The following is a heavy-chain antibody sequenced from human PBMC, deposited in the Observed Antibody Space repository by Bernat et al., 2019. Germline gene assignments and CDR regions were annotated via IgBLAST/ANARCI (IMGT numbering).Heavy chain of an antibody. V-gene: IGHV3-30*03. D-gene: IGHD3-22*01. J-gene: IGHJ3*02. CDR2: ITYDGSNK. CDR3: AWSLNYDVGGI. CDR1: GFTFSSYG. Sequence: QVQLVESGGGVVQPGRSLRLSCAASGFTFSSYGMHWVRQAPGKGLEWVAVITYDGSNKYYADSVKGRFTISRDNSKNTLYLQMNSLRAEDTAVYYCAWSLNYDVGGIWGRGTRFTVS.